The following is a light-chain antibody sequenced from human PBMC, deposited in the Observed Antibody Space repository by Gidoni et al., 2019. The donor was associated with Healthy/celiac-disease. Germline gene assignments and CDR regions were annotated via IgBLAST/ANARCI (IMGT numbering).Light chain of an antibody. V-gene: IGKV3-15*01. J-gene: IGKJ1*01. CDR1: QSVSSN. CDR3: QQYNNWPRT. Sequence: EIVMTQSPATLSVSPGERATLSCRASQSVSSNLAWYQQKPGQAPRLLIYGASTRATGIPARFSGSGSETEFILTISSLQSEDFAVYYCQQYNNWPRTFGQGTKVEIK. CDR2: GAS.